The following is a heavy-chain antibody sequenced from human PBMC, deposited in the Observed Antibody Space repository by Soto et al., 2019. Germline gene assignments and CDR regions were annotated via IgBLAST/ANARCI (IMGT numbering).Heavy chain of an antibody. CDR2: ISYDGSNK. V-gene: IGHV3-30*18. CDR3: AKSAKVVVITTAFDY. D-gene: IGHD3-22*01. CDR1: GFAFSSYG. Sequence: PGGSLRLSCAASGFAFSSYGMHWVRQAPGKGLEWVAVISYDGSNKYYADSVKGRFTISRDNSKNTLYLQMNSLRAEDTAVYYCAKSAKVVVITTAFDYWGQGTLVTVSS. J-gene: IGHJ4*02.